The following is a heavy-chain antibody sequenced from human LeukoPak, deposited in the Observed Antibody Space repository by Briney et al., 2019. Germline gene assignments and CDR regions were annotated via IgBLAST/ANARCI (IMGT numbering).Heavy chain of an antibody. Sequence: SETLSLTCTVSGGSISSSSYYWGWIRQPPGKGLEWIGSIYYSGSTYYNPSLKSRVTISVDTSKNQFSLKLSSVTAADTAVYYCAYYGSGSTYNWFDPWGQGTLVTVSS. D-gene: IGHD3-10*01. J-gene: IGHJ5*02. CDR3: AYYGSGSTYNWFDP. V-gene: IGHV4-39*01. CDR1: GGSISSSSYY. CDR2: IYYSGST.